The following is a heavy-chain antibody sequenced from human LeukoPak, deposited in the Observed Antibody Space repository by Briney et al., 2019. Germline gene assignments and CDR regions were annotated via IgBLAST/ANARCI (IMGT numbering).Heavy chain of an antibody. CDR2: FDPEDGET. J-gene: IGHJ4*02. D-gene: IGHD3-10*01. CDR3: ATDLSGPPSMVRGVITGY. CDR1: GYTLTELS. V-gene: IGHV1-24*01. Sequence: ASVKVSCKVSGYTLTELSMHWVRQAPGKGLEWMGGFDPEDGETIYAQKFQGRVTMTEDTSTDTAYMELSSLRSEDTAVYYCATDLSGPPSMVRGVITGYWGQGTLVTVSS.